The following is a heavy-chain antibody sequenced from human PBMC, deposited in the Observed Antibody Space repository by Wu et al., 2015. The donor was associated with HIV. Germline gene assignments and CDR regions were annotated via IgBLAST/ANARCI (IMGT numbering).Heavy chain of an antibody. CDR3: ARDPQEVSGWYTH. Sequence: QVQLVQSGPEVKKPGASVRVSCKTSGYIFTGYFMHWVRQAPGQGLEWMGWINPSSGDTSYSQKLQSRVTMTRDTSISTVYMELSRLRFDDSAVYYCARDPQEVSGWYTHWGQGTLVTVSS. V-gene: IGHV1-2*02. D-gene: IGHD6-19*01. J-gene: IGHJ4*02. CDR2: INPSSGDT. CDR1: GYIFTGYF.